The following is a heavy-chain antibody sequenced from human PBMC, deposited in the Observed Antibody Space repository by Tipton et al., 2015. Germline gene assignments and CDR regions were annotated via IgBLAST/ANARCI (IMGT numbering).Heavy chain of an antibody. D-gene: IGHD3-22*01. Sequence: TLSLTCAVSGGSISSNNWWSWVRQPPGKGLEWIGEIYHSGSIIYNPSLEGRVTMSVDKSKNQFSLKLSSVTAADTAVYYCAREVWYNDSTGYDYWGQGTLVTVSS. CDR3: AREVWYNDSTGYDY. V-gene: IGHV4-4*02. CDR1: GGSISSNNW. CDR2: IYHSGSI. J-gene: IGHJ4*02.